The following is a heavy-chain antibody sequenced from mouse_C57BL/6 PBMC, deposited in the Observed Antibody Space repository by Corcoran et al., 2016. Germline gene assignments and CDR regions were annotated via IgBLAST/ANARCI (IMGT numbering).Heavy chain of an antibody. CDR2: INPNNGGT. CDR3: ALYYYGSSYAYYAMDY. Sequence: EVQLQQSGPELVKPGASVKISCKASGYTFTDYYMNWVKQSHGKSLEWIGDINPNNGGTSYNQKFKGKATLTVDKSSSTAYMELRSLTSEDSVVYYCALYYYGSSYAYYAMDYWGQGTSVTVS. CDR1: GYTFTDYY. V-gene: IGHV1-26*01. J-gene: IGHJ4*01. D-gene: IGHD1-1*01.